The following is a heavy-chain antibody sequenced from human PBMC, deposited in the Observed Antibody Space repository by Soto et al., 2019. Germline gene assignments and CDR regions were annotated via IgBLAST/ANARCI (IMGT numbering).Heavy chain of an antibody. CDR2: IYPGDSDT. D-gene: IGHD6-19*01. CDR1: GYSFTSYW. Sequence: PGESLKISCKGSGYSFTSYWIGWVRQMPGKGLEWMGIIYPGDSDTRYSPSFQGQVTISADKSISTAYLQWSSLKASDTAMYYCARSPSSGWYDNWFDPWGQGTLVTVSS. V-gene: IGHV5-51*01. CDR3: ARSPSSGWYDNWFDP. J-gene: IGHJ5*02.